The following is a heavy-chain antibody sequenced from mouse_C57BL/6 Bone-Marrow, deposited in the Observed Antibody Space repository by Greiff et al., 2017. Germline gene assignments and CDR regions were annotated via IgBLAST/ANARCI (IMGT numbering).Heavy chain of an antibody. D-gene: IGHD2-4*01. J-gene: IGHJ3*01. Sequence: VQLQQPGAELVKPGASVKLSCKASGYTFTSYWMHWVKQRPGQGLEWIGMIHPNSGSTNYNEKFKSKATLTVDKSSSTAYMQLSSLTSEDSAVYYCARTPQIYYDYEAWFAYWGQGTLVTVSA. CDR2: IHPNSGST. CDR3: ARTPQIYYDYEAWFAY. CDR1: GYTFTSYW. V-gene: IGHV1-64*01.